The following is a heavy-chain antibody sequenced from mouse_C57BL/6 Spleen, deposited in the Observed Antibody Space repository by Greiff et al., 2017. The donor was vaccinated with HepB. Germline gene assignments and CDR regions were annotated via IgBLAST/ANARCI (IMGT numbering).Heavy chain of an antibody. J-gene: IGHJ2*01. D-gene: IGHD3-3*01. V-gene: IGHV1-54*01. CDR1: GYAFTNYL. CDR2: INPGSGGT. CDR3: ASSPQTRLGGY. Sequence: VQLQQSGAELVRPGTSVKVSCKASGYAFTNYLIEWVKQRPGQGLEWIGVINPGSGGTNYNEKFKGKATLTADKSSSTAYMQLSSLTSEDSAVYFCASSPQTRLGGYWGQGTTLTVSS.